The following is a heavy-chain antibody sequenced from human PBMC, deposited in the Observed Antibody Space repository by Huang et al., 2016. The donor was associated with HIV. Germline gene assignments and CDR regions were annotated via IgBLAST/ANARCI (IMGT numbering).Heavy chain of an antibody. CDR3: ARDLTGTRAAAAGIRGDAFDV. J-gene: IGHJ3*01. CDR1: GGTFGSYD. D-gene: IGHD6-13*01. Sequence: QVQLVQSGAEVKKPGSSVKVSCKASGGTFGSYDISWVRQAPGQGLAWMGGIIPIFDTVNYAQKFQGRVRITADASTSTAYMELTSLRSEDTAVYYCARDLTGTRAAAAGIRGDAFDVWGQGTLVTVSS. V-gene: IGHV1-69*13. CDR2: IIPIFDTV.